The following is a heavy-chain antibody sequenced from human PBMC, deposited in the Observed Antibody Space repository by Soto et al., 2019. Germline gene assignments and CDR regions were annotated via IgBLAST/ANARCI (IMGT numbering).Heavy chain of an antibody. CDR2: ISYDGSNK. CDR1: GFTFSSYA. D-gene: IGHD2-2*01. V-gene: IGHV3-30-3*01. CDR3: AREVVPAYYYYGMDV. J-gene: IGHJ6*02. Sequence: PGGSLRLSCAASGFTFSSYAMHWVRQAPGKGLEWVAVISYDGSNKYYADSVKGRFTISRDNSKNTLYLQMNSLRAEDTAVYYCAREVVPAYYYYGMDVWGQGTTVTVS.